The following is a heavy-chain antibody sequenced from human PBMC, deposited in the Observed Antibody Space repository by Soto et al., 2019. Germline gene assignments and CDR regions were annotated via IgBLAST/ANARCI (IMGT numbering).Heavy chain of an antibody. J-gene: IGHJ4*02. CDR1: GFSVNTHV. V-gene: IGHV3-33*01. CDR3: ARVPRFDTWYFDY. D-gene: IGHD2-2*02. Sequence: QVQLVESGGGVVQPGRSLRLSCAASGFSVNTHVIHWLREAPGKGLEWVAVLWYDGSREYYADSVKGRFTISRDNSKNMMYLQMDNLRVEDTAVYYCARVPRFDTWYFDYWGQGTLATVSS. CDR2: LWYDGSRE.